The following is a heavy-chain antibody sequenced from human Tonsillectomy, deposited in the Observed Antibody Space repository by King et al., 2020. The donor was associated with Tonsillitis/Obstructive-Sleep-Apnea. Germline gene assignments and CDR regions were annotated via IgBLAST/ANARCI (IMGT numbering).Heavy chain of an antibody. CDR2: IYPGDSDT. CDR1: GYIFTTYW. CDR3: ARLTMVRGVHNWFDP. Sequence: QLVQSGAEVKKPGESLKISCKGSGYIFTTYWIGWVRQMPGKGLEWMGIIYPGDSDTRYSPSFQGQVTISADKSISTAYLQWSSLKASDTAMYYCARLTMVRGVHNWFDPWGQGTLVTVSS. V-gene: IGHV5-51*01. J-gene: IGHJ5*02. D-gene: IGHD3-10*01.